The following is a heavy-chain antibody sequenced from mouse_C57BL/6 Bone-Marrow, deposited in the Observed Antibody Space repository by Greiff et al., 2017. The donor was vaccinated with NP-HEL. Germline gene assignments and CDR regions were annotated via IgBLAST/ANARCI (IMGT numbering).Heavy chain of an antibody. Sequence: QVQLQQSGPELVKPGASVKISCKASGYAFSSSWMNWVKQRPGKGLEWIGRLYPGDGDTNYNGKFKGKATLTADKSSSTAYMQLSSLTSEDSAVYFGARAIYYGSGSFACWGRGTRVTVSA. J-gene: IGHJ3*01. D-gene: IGHD1-1*01. V-gene: IGHV1-82*01. CDR1: GYAFSSSW. CDR2: LYPGDGDT. CDR3: ARAIYYGSGSFAC.